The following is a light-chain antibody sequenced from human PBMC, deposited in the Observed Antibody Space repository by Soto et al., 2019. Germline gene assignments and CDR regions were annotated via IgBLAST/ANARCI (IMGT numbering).Light chain of an antibody. CDR2: EVR. CDR1: SSDVGSYNY. V-gene: IGLV2-14*01. Sequence: QSVLTQPASVSGSPGQSITISCTGTSSDVGSYNYVSWYQHHPGKAPKLMISEVRNRPSGISNRFSGSKSGNTASLTISGLQAEDEADYYCSSYAISTTPIYVFGTGTKVTV. CDR3: SSYAISTTPIYV. J-gene: IGLJ1*01.